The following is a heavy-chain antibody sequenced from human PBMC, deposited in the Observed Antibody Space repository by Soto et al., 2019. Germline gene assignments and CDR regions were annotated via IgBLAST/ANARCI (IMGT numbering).Heavy chain of an antibody. CDR3: ARWFTYGNFDYFDY. CDR2: IDSGGSST. V-gene: IGHV3-74*01. J-gene: IGHJ4*02. D-gene: IGHD3-10*01. CDR1: GFTFSSYW. Sequence: PGGSLRLSCAASGFTFSSYWMYWFRQAPGKGLVWVSRIDSGGSSTTYADSVKGRFTISRDNAKNTLYLQMNGLRAEDTAVYYCARWFTYGNFDYFDYWGQGSQVTSPQ.